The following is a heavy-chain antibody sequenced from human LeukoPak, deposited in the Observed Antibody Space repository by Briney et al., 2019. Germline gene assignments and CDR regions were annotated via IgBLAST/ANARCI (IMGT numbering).Heavy chain of an antibody. CDR2: ISSSSSYI. D-gene: IGHD4-17*01. J-gene: IGHJ4*02. CDR1: GFTFSSYS. V-gene: IGHV3-21*01. CDR3: AVKAYGDYSFDY. Sequence: GGSLRLSCAAFGFTFSSYSMSWVRQAPGKGLEWVSSISSSSSYIYYADSVKGRFTISRDNAKNSLYLQMNSLRAEDTAVYYCAVKAYGDYSFDYWGQGTLVTVSS.